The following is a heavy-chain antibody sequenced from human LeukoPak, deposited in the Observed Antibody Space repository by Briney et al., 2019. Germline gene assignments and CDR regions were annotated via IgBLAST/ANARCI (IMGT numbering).Heavy chain of an antibody. Sequence: ASVKVSCKASGGTFSSYAISWVRQAPGQGLEWMGGIIPILGTANYAQRFQGRVTITADKSTSTAYMELSSLRSEDTAVYYCASGGGAYCGGDCYRFDPWGQGTLVTVSS. J-gene: IGHJ5*02. CDR3: ASGGGAYCGGDCYRFDP. D-gene: IGHD2-21*02. CDR1: GGTFSSYA. CDR2: IIPILGTA. V-gene: IGHV1-69*10.